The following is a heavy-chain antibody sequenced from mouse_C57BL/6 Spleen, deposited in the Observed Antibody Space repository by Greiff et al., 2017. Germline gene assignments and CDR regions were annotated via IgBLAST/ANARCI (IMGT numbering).Heavy chain of an antibody. Sequence: EVMLVESGGDLVKPGGSLKLSCAASGFTFSSYGMSWVRQTPDKRLEWVATISSGGSYTYYPDSVKGRFTISRENAKNTLYLQMSSLKSEDTAMYYCARLNWDVRYFDVWGTGTTVTVSS. CDR2: ISSGGSYT. J-gene: IGHJ1*03. D-gene: IGHD4-1*01. V-gene: IGHV5-6*02. CDR1: GFTFSSYG. CDR3: ARLNWDVRYFDV.